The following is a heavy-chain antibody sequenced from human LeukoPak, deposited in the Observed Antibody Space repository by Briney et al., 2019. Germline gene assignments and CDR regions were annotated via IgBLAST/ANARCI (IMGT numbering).Heavy chain of an antibody. J-gene: IGHJ4*02. D-gene: IGHD3-9*01. CDR1: GFTFSSYA. CDR3: ANTRLDWLFARDMDY. CDR2: ISGSGGST. V-gene: IGHV3-23*01. Sequence: HPGGSLRLSCAASGFTFSSYAMSWVRQAPGKGLEWVSAISGSGGSTYYADSVKGRFTISRDNSKNTLYLQMNSLRAEDTAVYYCANTRLDWLFARDMDYWGQGTLVTVSS.